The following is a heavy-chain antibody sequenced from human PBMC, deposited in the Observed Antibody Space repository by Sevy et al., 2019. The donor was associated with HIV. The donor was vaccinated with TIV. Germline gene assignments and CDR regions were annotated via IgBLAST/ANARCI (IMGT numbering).Heavy chain of an antibody. J-gene: IGHJ3*02. CDR3: AGDVEGRDGSLEAFDI. CDR2: IYYSGST. CDR1: GGSVSSGSYY. D-gene: IGHD3-16*02. V-gene: IGHV4-61*01. Sequence: SETLSLTCTVSGGSVSSGSYYWSWIRQPPGKGLEWIGYIYYSGSTNYNPSLKSQVTISVDTSKNQFSLKLSSVTAAETAVYYCAGDVEGRDGSLEAFDIWGQGTMVTVSS.